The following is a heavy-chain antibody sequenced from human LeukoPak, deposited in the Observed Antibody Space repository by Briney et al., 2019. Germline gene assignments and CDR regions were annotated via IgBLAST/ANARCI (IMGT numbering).Heavy chain of an antibody. V-gene: IGHV3-43*02. D-gene: IGHD3-10*01. CDR2: ISGDGGST. J-gene: IGHJ6*03. CDR1: GFTFYDYA. CDR3: AKDKLVRDEMGYYYYMDV. Sequence: PGGSLRLSCAASGFTFYDYAMHWVRQAPGKGLEWVSLISGDGGSTYYADSVKGRFTISRDNSKNSLYLQMNSLRTEDTALYYCAKDKLVRDEMGYYYYMDVWGKGTTVTVSS.